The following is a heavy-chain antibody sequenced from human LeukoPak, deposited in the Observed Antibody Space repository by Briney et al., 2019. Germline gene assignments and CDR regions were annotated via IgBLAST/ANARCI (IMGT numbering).Heavy chain of an antibody. J-gene: IGHJ4*02. V-gene: IGHV4-59*01. Sequence: PSETLSLTCTVSGGSISSYYWSWIRQPPGKGLEWIGYIYYSGSTNYNPSLKSRVTISVDTSKNQFSLKLSSVTAADTAVYYCARGGVDTAMGDYWGQGTLVTVSS. D-gene: IGHD5-18*01. CDR3: ARGGVDTAMGDY. CDR2: IYYSGST. CDR1: GGSISSYY.